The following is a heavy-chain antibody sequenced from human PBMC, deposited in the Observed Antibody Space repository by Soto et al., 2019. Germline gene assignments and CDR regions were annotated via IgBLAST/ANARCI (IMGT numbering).Heavy chain of an antibody. CDR1: GDSVSSNSAA. CDR3: ASSPLGGGYDYWVIFDY. CDR2: TYYRSKWYN. J-gene: IGHJ4*02. D-gene: IGHD5-12*01. Sequence: SQTLSLTCAISGDSVSSNSAAWNWIRQSPSRGLEWLGRTYYRSKWYNDYAVSVKSRITINPDTSKNQFSLQLNSVTPEDTAVYYCASSPLGGGYDYWVIFDYWGQGTLVTVPQ. V-gene: IGHV6-1*01.